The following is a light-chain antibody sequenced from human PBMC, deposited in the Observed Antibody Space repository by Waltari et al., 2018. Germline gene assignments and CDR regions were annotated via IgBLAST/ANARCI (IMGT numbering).Light chain of an antibody. J-gene: IGLJ3*02. Sequence: ASVSWSPGQSITISCTGTSSDLGSYNIVSWYQQHPGKAPKVIIYEGSTRPSGVSYRFSGSKSGNTASLTISGLQAEDEADYYCCSFASGSSWVCGGGTKPTVL. CDR2: EGS. CDR3: CSFASGSSWV. CDR1: SSDLGSYNI. V-gene: IGLV2-23*01.